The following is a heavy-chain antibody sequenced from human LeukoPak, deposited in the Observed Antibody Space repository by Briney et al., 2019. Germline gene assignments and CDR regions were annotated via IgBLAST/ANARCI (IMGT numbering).Heavy chain of an antibody. D-gene: IGHD5/OR15-5a*01. CDR1: GFTFSGHA. CDR3: AARVVSSGYNWFDP. J-gene: IGHJ5*02. Sequence: GGSLRLSCAASGFTFSGHAMSWVRQAPGKGLEWVSAISGGGGSTYYADSVKGRFTISRDNSKNTLYLQMNSLRAEDTAVYYCAARVVSSGYNWFDPWGQGTLVTVSS. CDR2: ISGGGGST. V-gene: IGHV3-23*01.